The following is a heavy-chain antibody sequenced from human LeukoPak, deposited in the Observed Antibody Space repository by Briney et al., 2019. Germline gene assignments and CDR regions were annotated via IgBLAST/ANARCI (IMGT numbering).Heavy chain of an antibody. Sequence: PSETLSLTCTVSGGSISSGSYYWSWIRQPAGKGLEWIGRIYTSGSTNYNPSLKSRVTISVDTSKNQFSLKLSSVTAADTAVYYCARDPRLWFGESAGYWGQGTLVTVSS. V-gene: IGHV4-61*02. J-gene: IGHJ4*02. CDR2: IYTSGST. CDR3: ARDPRLWFGESAGY. CDR1: GGSISSGSYY. D-gene: IGHD3-10*01.